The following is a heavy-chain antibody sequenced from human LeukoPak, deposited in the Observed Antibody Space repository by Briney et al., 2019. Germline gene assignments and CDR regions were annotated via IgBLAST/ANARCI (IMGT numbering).Heavy chain of an antibody. V-gene: IGHV3-66*01. CDR2: FYASGST. J-gene: IGHJ4*02. CDR3: AAKGNGYTGIYVFAH. D-gene: IGHD5-12*01. CDR1: GFSGSSNY. Sequence: GGSLRLSCEASGFSGSSNYMSWVRQAPGKGREWVSVFYASGSTYYTDSVKGRFTISRDISKNSLHLQMNSLRPEDTAVYYCAAKGNGYTGIYVFAHWGQGTLVTVSS.